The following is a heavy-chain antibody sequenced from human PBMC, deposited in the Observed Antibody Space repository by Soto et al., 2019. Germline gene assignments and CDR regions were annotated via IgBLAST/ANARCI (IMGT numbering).Heavy chain of an antibody. CDR1: GFTFSSYW. Sequence: GGSLRLSCAASGFTFSSYWMHWVRQAPGKGLVWVSRINSDGSSTSYADSVKGRFTISRDNAKNTLYLQMNSLRAEDTAVYYCARDLGYDFWSGTNWFDPWGQGTLVTVSS. CDR2: INSDGSST. D-gene: IGHD3-3*01. CDR3: ARDLGYDFWSGTNWFDP. J-gene: IGHJ5*02. V-gene: IGHV3-74*01.